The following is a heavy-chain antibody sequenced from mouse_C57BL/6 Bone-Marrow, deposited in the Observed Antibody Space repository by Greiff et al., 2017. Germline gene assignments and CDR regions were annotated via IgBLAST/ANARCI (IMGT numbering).Heavy chain of an antibody. Sequence: EVQRVESVAELVRPGASVKLSCTASGFNIQNTYMHWVKQRPEQGLEWIGRIDPANGNTKYAPKFQGKATITSDTSSNTAYLQLSSLTSEDTAIYYCARGAFDFWGQGTTLTVSS. CDR1: GFNIQNTY. J-gene: IGHJ2*01. V-gene: IGHV14-3*01. CDR2: IDPANGNT. CDR3: ARGAFDF.